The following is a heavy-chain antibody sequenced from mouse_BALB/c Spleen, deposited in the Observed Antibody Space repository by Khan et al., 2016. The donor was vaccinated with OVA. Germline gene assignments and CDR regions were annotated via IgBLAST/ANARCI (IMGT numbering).Heavy chain of an antibody. CDR2: IWSDGST. CDR1: GFSLTSYG. V-gene: IGHV2-6*02. Sequence: QVQLKESGPGLVAPSQSLSITCTVSGFSLTSYGVHWVRQPPGKGLEWLVVIWSDGSTTYNSAIKSRLSTSKDNSKSQAFLKMNSIQTDDTAMYYCARGRFYAMDYWGQGTSVTVSS. CDR3: ARGRFYAMDY. J-gene: IGHJ4*01.